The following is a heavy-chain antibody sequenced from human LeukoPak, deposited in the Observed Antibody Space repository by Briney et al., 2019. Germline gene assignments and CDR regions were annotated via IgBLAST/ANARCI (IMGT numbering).Heavy chain of an antibody. J-gene: IGHJ6*04. D-gene: IGHD2-2*01. CDR1: GDTFSTYA. CDR2: IVPISDTT. CDR3: ARGASVRVVPMSYYYAMDV. V-gene: IGHV1-69*06. Sequence: SVKVSRKASGDTFSTYAFNWVRQAPGQGLEWTGGIVPISDTTNYAQTLQGRVTITADKSTNTVYMELSSLTSEDTGVYYCARGASVRVVPMSYYYAMDVWGEGTTVIVSS.